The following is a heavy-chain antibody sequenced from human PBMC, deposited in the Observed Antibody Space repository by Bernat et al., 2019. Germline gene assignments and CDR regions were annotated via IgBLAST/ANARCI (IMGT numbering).Heavy chain of an antibody. V-gene: IGHV1-69*08. CDR3: ARERLPYDSSGIGDAFDI. J-gene: IGHJ3*02. Sequence: QVQLVQSGAEVKKPGSSVKVSCKASGGTFSSDTISWVRQAPGQGLEWMGRIIPILGIANYAQKFQGRVTITADKSTSTAYMELSSLRSEDTAVYYCARERLPYDSSGIGDAFDIWGQGTMVTVSS. CDR1: GGTFSSDT. CDR2: IIPILGIA. D-gene: IGHD3-22*01.